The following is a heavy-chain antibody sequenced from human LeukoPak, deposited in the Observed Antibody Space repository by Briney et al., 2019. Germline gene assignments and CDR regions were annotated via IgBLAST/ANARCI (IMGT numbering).Heavy chain of an antibody. CDR2: ISAHNGNT. CDR3: ARGSYGAPMNWSY. CDR1: GYTSTSYG. V-gene: IGHV1-18*01. J-gene: IGHJ4*02. D-gene: IGHD3-10*01. Sequence: ASVKVSCKASGYTSTSYGISWVRQAPGQGLEWMGWISAHNGNTNYAQKFQGRVTITRDTSASTAYMELSSLRSEDTAVYYCARGSYGAPMNWSYWGQGTLVTVSS.